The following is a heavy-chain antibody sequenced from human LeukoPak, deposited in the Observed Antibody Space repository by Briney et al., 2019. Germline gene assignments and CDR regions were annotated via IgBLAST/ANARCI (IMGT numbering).Heavy chain of an antibody. CDR1: GFTFSSYS. D-gene: IGHD3-22*01. Sequence: VQPGGSLRLSCAASGFTFSSYSMNWVRQAPGKGLEWVSYISSSSSTIYYADSVKGRFAISRDNAKNSLYLQMNSLRDEDTAVYYCAKHRFESGGYHSTDWGQGTLVTVSS. V-gene: IGHV3-48*02. CDR3: AKHRFESGGYHSTD. J-gene: IGHJ4*02. CDR2: ISSSSSTI.